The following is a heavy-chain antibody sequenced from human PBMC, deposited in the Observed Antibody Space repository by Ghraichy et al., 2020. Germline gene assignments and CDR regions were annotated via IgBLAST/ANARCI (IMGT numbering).Heavy chain of an antibody. D-gene: IGHD2-2*01. CDR3: ASSGIVVVPAARSGWFDP. CDR1: GGSFSSYY. Sequence: GSLRLSCAVYGGSFSSYYWSWIRQPPGKGLEWIGEINHSGSTNYNPALKSRVTISVDTTKNQFSLKLSSVTAADTAVYYCASSGIVVVPAARSGWFDPWGKGTMVTVSS. J-gene: IGHJ5*02. V-gene: IGHV4-34*01. CDR2: INHSGST.